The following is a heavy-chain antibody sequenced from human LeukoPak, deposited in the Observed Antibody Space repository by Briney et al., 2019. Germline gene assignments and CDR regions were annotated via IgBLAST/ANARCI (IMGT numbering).Heavy chain of an antibody. CDR3: ARGRYYLDS. J-gene: IGHJ4*02. CDR1: GFTFSSYA. V-gene: IGHV3-74*01. D-gene: IGHD4-17*01. CDR2: FNSDGRST. Sequence: GGSLRLSCAASGFTFSSYAMHWVRQAPGKGLVWVSRFNSDGRSTYYADSVKGRFTISRDNAKNTLYLQMNSLRAEDTAVYYCARGRYYLDSWGQGTLVTVSS.